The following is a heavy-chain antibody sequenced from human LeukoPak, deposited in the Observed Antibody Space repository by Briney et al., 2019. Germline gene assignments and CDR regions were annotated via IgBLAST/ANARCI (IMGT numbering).Heavy chain of an antibody. CDR2: AYYRSKWSN. J-gene: IGHJ3*02. CDR1: GDSVSNNSAS. CDR3: ARGRGDLAARAFDI. D-gene: IGHD6-6*01. Sequence: SQTLSLTCAISGDSVSNNSASWSWIRQSPSRGLEWLGRAYYRSKWSNDYAGSVRSRITINPDTTKNQFSLLLNSVTPEDTAIYYCARGRGDLAARAFDIWGQGTMVTVSS. V-gene: IGHV6-1*01.